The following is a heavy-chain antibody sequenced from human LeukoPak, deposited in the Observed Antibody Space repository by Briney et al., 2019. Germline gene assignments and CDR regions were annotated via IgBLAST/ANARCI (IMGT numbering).Heavy chain of an antibody. CDR3: ARVGWELLVFHWFDP. V-gene: IGHV1-18*01. D-gene: IGHD1-26*01. CDR2: ISAYNGNT. Sequence: GASVKVSCKASGYTFTSYGISWVRQAPGQGLECMGWISAYNGNTNYAQKLQGRVTMTTDTSTSTAYMELRSLRSDDTAVYYCARVGWELLVFHWFDPWGQGTLVTVSS. CDR1: GYTFTSYG. J-gene: IGHJ5*02.